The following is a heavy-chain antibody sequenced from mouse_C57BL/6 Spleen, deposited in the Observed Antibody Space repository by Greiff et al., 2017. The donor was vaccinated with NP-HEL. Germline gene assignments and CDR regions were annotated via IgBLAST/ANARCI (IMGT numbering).Heavy chain of an antibody. Sequence: DVLLVESGGDLVKPGGSLKLSCAASGFTFSSYGMSWVRQTPDKRLEWVATISSGGSYTYYPDSVKGRSTISGDNGKNTLYRQMSSLKSDETTMYYCARKGNYGGSDVDGWGTGTSVTVSS. V-gene: IGHV5-6*01. CDR3: ARKGNYGGSDVDG. J-gene: IGHJ4*01. D-gene: IGHD2-1*01. CDR2: ISSGGSYT. CDR1: GFTFSSYG.